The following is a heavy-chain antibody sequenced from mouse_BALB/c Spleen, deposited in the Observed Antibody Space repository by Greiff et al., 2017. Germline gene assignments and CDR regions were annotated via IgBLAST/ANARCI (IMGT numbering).Heavy chain of an antibody. J-gene: IGHJ4*01. CDR2: ISSGGGST. D-gene: IGHD2-4*01. CDR3: ARGRSTMITTTDAMDY. V-gene: IGHV5-12-1*01. CDR1: GFAFSSYD. Sequence: EVRLMESGGGLVKPGGSLKLSCAASGFAFSSYDMSWVRQTPEKRLEWVAYISSGGGSTYYPDTVKGRFTISRDNAKNTLYLQMSSLKSEDTAMYYCARGRSTMITTTDAMDYWGQGTSVTVSS.